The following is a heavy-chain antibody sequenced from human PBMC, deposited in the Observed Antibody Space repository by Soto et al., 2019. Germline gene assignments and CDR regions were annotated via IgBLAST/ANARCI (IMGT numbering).Heavy chain of an antibody. CDR2: IYYSGST. Sequence: QLQLQESGPGLVTPSETLSLTCTVSGGSISSSSYYWGWIRQPPGKGLEWIGSIYYSGSTYYNPSLKSRVTISVDTSKNQFSLKLSSVTAADTAVYYCARQDPWFGELLYPYCDYWGQGTLVTVSS. CDR1: GGSISSSSYY. V-gene: IGHV4-39*01. CDR3: ARQDPWFGELLYPYCDY. D-gene: IGHD3-10*01. J-gene: IGHJ4*02.